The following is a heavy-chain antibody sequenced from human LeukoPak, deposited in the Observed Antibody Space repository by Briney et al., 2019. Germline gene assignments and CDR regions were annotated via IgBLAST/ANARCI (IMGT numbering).Heavy chain of an antibody. CDR2: ISGSGGST. D-gene: IGHD3-22*01. V-gene: IGHV3-23*01. CDR3: AKAPSPRDYDSIDY. Sequence: GGSLRLSCAASGFTFSSYGMHWVRQAPGKGLEWVSAISGSGGSTYYADSVKGRFTISRDNSKNTLYLQMNSLRAEDTAVYYCAKAPSPRDYDSIDYWGQGTLVTVSS. J-gene: IGHJ4*02. CDR1: GFTFSSYG.